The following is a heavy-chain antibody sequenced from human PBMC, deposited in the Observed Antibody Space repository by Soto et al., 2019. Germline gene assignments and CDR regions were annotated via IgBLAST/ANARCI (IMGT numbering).Heavy chain of an antibody. V-gene: IGHV1-69*06. CDR2: IIPIFGTA. CDR3: ARSGTRLSVADSLYFDY. Sequence: GASVKVSCKASGGTFSSYAISWVRQAPGQGLEWMGGIIPIFGTANYAQKFQGRVTITADKSTSTAYMELSSLRSEDTAVYYCARSGTRLSVADSLYFDYWGQGTLVTVAS. D-gene: IGHD6-19*01. J-gene: IGHJ4*02. CDR1: GGTFSSYA.